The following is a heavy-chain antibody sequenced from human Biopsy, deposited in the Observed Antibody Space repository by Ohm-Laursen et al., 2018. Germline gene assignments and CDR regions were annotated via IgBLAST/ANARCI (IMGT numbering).Heavy chain of an antibody. J-gene: IGHJ3*01. CDR2: IKRDGSQS. V-gene: IGHV3-7*01. D-gene: IGHD2/OR15-2a*01. CDR1: GFTFSTYW. CDR3: TRDTTYYAGTTYYDALDV. Sequence: SLRLSCAAPGFTFSTYWMTWVRQAPGKGLEWAANIKRDGSQSNHADSVKGRFTISRDNAKNSLYLQMNSLRAEDTAVYYCTRDTTYYAGTTYYDALDVWGQGTTVTVSS.